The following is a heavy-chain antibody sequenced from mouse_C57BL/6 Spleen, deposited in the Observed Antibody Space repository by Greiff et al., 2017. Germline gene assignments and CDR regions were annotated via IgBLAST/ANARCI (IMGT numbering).Heavy chain of an antibody. V-gene: IGHV1-18*01. CDR3: ARSVGTRYRYFDV. CDR2: INPNNGGT. CDR1: GYTFTDYN. D-gene: IGHD1-1*01. Sequence: VQLKESGPELVKPGASVKIPCKASGYTFTDYNMAWVKQSHGKSLEWIGDINPNNGGTIYNQKFKGQATLTVEKSSSTAYMELRSLTSEDTAVYYCARSVGTRYRYFDVWGTGTTVTVSS. J-gene: IGHJ1*03.